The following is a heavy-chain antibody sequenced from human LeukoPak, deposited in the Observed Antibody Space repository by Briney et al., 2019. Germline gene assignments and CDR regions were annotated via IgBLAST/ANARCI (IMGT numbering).Heavy chain of an antibody. J-gene: IGHJ5*02. CDR2: INHSGST. CDR1: GGSFSGYY. Sequence: PSETLSLTCAVYGGSFSGYYWSWIRQPPGKGLEWIGEINHSGSTNYNPSLKSRVTISVDTSKNQFSLKLSSVTAADTAVYYCARVLRHIVVVTAIPYWFDPWGQGTLVTVSS. D-gene: IGHD2-21*02. CDR3: ARVLRHIVVVTAIPYWFDP. V-gene: IGHV4-34*01.